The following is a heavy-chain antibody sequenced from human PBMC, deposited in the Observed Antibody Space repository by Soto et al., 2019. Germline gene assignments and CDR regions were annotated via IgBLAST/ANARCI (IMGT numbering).Heavy chain of an antibody. J-gene: IGHJ3*02. V-gene: IGHV3-7*01. D-gene: IGHD2-2*02. CDR3: ASFLIPRHDGFDI. CDR2: IKPDGNEK. Sequence: EVQLVESGGNLVQPGGSLRLSCAASGFTFSTYWMSWVRQAPGKGLEWVANIKPDGNEKYYVDSVKGRFIISRDNAKNSRYLQMNSLRVEYTAVYYCASFLIPRHDGFDIWGQGTMVTVSS. CDR1: GFTFSTYW.